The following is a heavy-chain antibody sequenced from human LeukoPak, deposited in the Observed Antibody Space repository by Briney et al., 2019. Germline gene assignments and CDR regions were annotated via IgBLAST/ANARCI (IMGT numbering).Heavy chain of an antibody. CDR2: ISYDGSNK. D-gene: IGHD2-15*01. CDR1: GFTFSSYA. Sequence: GGSLRHSCSASGFTFSSYAMHWVRQAPGKGLEWVAVISYDGSNKYYADSVKGRFTISRDNSKNTLYLQMNSLRAEDTAVYYCARSLPIVVVVAYYYGMDVWGQGTTVTVSS. J-gene: IGHJ6*02. CDR3: ARSLPIVVVVAYYYGMDV. V-gene: IGHV3-30-3*01.